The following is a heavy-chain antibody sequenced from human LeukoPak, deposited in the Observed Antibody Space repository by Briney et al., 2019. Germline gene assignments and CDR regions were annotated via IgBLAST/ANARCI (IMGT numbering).Heavy chain of an antibody. CDR1: GGSFSGDY. J-gene: IGHJ4*02. CDR3: ARGPPTDYYDSSGFYYVFDY. CDR2: INHSGST. V-gene: IGHV4-34*01. D-gene: IGHD3-22*01. Sequence: PSETLSLTCAVYGGSFSGDYWSWIRQPPGKGLEWIGEINHSGSTNYNPSLKSRVTISVDTSKNQFSLKLSSVTAADTAVYFCARGPPTDYYDSSGFYYVFDYWGQGTLVTVSS.